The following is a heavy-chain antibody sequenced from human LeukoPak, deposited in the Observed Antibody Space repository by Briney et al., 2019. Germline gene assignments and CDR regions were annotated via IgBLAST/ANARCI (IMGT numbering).Heavy chain of an antibody. CDR1: GFTFSSYG. CDR3: AKDTECYYYDSSGYPEGGFDY. CDR2: IRYDGSNK. D-gene: IGHD3-22*01. Sequence: GGSLRLSCAASGFTFSSYGMHWVRQAPGKGLEWVAFIRYDGSNKYYADSVKGRFTISRDNSKNTLYLQMNSLRAEDTAVYYCAKDTECYYYDSSGYPEGGFDYWGQGTLVTVSS. J-gene: IGHJ4*02. V-gene: IGHV3-30*02.